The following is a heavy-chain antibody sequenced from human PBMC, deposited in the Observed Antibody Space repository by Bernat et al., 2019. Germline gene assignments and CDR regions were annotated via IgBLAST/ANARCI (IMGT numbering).Heavy chain of an antibody. J-gene: IGHJ5*02. D-gene: IGHD2-2*01. CDR3: ARGKYQLLSSWFDP. CDR2: INPNSGGT. Sequence: VQLVQSGSEVKKPGASVKVSCKASGYTFTAYYMHWVRQAPGQGLEWMGWINPNSGGTNYAQKLQGRVTMTRDTSISTAYMELSRLRSDDTAVYYCARGKYQLLSSWFDPWGQGTLVTVSS. CDR1: GYTFTAYY. V-gene: IGHV1-2*02.